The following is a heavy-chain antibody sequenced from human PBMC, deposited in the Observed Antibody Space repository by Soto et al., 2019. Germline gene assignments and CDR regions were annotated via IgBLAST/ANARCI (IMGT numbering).Heavy chain of an antibody. Sequence: QVQLVQSGAEVKKPGASVKVSCKASGYTFTSYGISLVRQAPGQGLEWMGWISADNGNTNYAQKLQGRVTMTTDTTTSTAYMELRSLRSDDTAVYYCATDCSSTTCYPWNWFDPWGQGTLVTVSS. CDR2: ISADNGNT. J-gene: IGHJ5*02. V-gene: IGHV1-18*01. CDR1: GYTFTSYG. CDR3: ATDCSSTTCYPWNWFDP. D-gene: IGHD2-2*01.